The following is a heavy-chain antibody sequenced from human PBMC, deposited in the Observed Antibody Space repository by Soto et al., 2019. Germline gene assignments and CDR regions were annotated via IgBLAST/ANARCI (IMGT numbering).Heavy chain of an antibody. CDR2: IYSRGST. V-gene: IGHV4-30-4*08. D-gene: IGHD3-10*01. J-gene: IGHJ3*02. CDR1: GGSISSGGYY. Sequence: PSETLSLTCAVSGGSISSGGYYWSWIRQPPGKGLEWIGNIYSRGSTYYNPSLRSRVTISVDTSKNQFSLNLGSVTAADTAVYFCARHYYGSGSYSAQPNDAFDIWGQGTMVTVSS. CDR3: ARHYYGSGSYSAQPNDAFDI.